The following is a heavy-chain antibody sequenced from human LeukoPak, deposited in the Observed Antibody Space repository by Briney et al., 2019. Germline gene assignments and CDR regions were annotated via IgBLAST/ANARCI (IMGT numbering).Heavy chain of an antibody. J-gene: IGHJ4*02. V-gene: IGHV3-21*01. CDR3: ARSIRGYSYGYVR. CDR1: GFTFSSYS. Sequence: GGSLRLSCAASGFTFSSYSMNWVRQAPGKGLEWVSSISSSSSYIYYADSVKGRFTISRDNAKNSLYLQMNSLRAEDTAVYYCARSIRGYSYGYVRWGQGTLATVSS. D-gene: IGHD5-18*01. CDR2: ISSSSSYI.